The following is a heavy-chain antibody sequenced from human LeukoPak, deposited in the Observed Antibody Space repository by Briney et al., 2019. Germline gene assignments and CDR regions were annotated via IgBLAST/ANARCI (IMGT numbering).Heavy chain of an antibody. CDR3: ARPEVGDGHDAFDT. D-gene: IGHD1-26*01. CDR1: GYSFTSYG. J-gene: IGHJ3*02. Sequence: ASVKVSCRASGYSFTSYGISWVRQAPGQGLEWMGWISAYNGNTNYAQKFRGRVTLTTDTSTSTAYMELRSLRSDDTAVYYCARPEVGDGHDAFDTWGQGTLVTVSS. V-gene: IGHV1-18*01. CDR2: ISAYNGNT.